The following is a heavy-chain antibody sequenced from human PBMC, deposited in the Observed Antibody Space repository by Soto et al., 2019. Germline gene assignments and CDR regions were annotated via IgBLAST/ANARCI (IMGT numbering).Heavy chain of an antibody. Sequence: PGGSLRLSCAASGFTFSSYSMNWVRQAPGKGLEWVSYISSSSSTIYYADSVKGRFTISRDNAKNSLYLQMNSLRDEDTAVYYCARAGGYCSSTSCSPHYYYGMDVWGQGTTVTVSS. D-gene: IGHD2-2*01. V-gene: IGHV3-48*02. CDR3: ARAGGYCSSTSCSPHYYYGMDV. CDR2: ISSSSSTI. J-gene: IGHJ6*01. CDR1: GFTFSSYS.